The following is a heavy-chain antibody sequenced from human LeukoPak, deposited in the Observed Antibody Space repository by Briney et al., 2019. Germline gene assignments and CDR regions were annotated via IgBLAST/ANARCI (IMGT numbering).Heavy chain of an antibody. CDR1: GGTFSSYA. CDR3: ASIGGKQLENLDY. V-gene: IGHV1-69*06. J-gene: IGHJ4*02. D-gene: IGHD6-13*01. Sequence: SVKVSCKASGGTFSSYAIGWVRQAPGRGLEWMGGIIPIFGTANYAQKFQGRVTITADKSTSTAYMELSSLRSEDTAVYYCASIGGKQLENLDYWGQGTLVTVSS. CDR2: IIPIFGTA.